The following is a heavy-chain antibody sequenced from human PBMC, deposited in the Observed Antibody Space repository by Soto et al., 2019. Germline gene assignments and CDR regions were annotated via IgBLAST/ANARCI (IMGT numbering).Heavy chain of an antibody. J-gene: IGHJ3*01. CDR1: GGSISSYY. Sequence: QVQLQESGPGLVKPSETLSLTCTVSGGSISSYYWSWIRQPPGKGLEWIGYIYYSGSTNYNPSLKNRVTISVDTSKNQFSLKLSSVTAADTAVYYCARRRPPWEPFDLWGQGTMVTVSS. D-gene: IGHD1-26*01. V-gene: IGHV4-59*08. CDR2: IYYSGST. CDR3: ARRRPPWEPFDL.